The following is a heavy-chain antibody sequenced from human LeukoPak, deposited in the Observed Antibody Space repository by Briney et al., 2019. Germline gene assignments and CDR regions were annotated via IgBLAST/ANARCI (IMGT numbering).Heavy chain of an antibody. Sequence: GESLKISCKGSGYSFTSYWIGWVRQMPGKGLEWMGIIYPGDSDTRYSPSFQGQVTISADKSISTAYLQWSSLKASDTAMYYCAAIDVGISSSWYTRRAYYGMDVWGQGTTVTVSS. D-gene: IGHD6-13*01. CDR1: GYSFTSYW. V-gene: IGHV5-51*01. CDR2: IYPGDSDT. CDR3: AAIDVGISSSWYTRRAYYGMDV. J-gene: IGHJ6*02.